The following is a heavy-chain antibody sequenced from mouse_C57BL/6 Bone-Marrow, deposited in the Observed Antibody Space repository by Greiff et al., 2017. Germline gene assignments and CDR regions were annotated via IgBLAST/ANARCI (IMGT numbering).Heavy chain of an antibody. CDR3: ARELGYDYDGAY. CDR1: GFTFSSYA. Sequence: EVMLVESGGGLVKPGGSLKLSCAASGFTFSSYAMSWVRQTPEKRLEWVATISDGGSYTYYPDNVKGRFTISRDNAKKNLYLQISHLKSEDTAMYYCARELGYDYDGAYWGQGTLVTVSA. D-gene: IGHD2-4*01. V-gene: IGHV5-4*01. J-gene: IGHJ3*01. CDR2: ISDGGSYT.